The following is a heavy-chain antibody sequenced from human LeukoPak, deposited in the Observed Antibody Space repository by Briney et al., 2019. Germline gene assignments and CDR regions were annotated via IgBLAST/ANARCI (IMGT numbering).Heavy chain of an antibody. D-gene: IGHD6-13*01. CDR1: GYTFTGYY. CDR2: INPNSGGT. J-gene: IGHJ4*02. CDR3: ARGFVNRWQQLGSY. Sequence: GASVKVSCKASGYTFTGYYMHWVRQAPGQGLEWMGWINPNSGGTNYAQKFQGRVTMTRDTSISTACMELSRLRSDDTAVYYCARGFVNRWQQLGSYWGQGTLVTVSS. V-gene: IGHV1-2*02.